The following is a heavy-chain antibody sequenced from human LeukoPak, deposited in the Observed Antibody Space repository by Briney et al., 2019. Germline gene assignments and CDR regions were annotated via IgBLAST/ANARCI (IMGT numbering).Heavy chain of an antibody. CDR2: ISSNGGST. D-gene: IGHD7-27*01. J-gene: IGHJ4*02. CDR1: GFTFSSYA. V-gene: IGHV3-64*01. CDR3: ARDANWGSPLYYFDY. Sequence: PGGSLRLSCAASGFTFSSYAMHWVRQAPGKGLEYVSAISSNGGSTYYANPVKGRFTISRDNSKNTLYLQMGSLRAEDMAVYYCARDANWGSPLYYFDYWGQGTLVTVSS.